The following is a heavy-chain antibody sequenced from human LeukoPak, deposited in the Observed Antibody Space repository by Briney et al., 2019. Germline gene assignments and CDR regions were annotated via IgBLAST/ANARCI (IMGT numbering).Heavy chain of an antibody. CDR2: ISSSSGTI. V-gene: IGHV3-11*01. D-gene: IGHD4-23*01. CDR3: ARDSGGGNFDF. Sequence: PGGSLRLSCAASGFIFSDYYMNWIRQSPEKGLEWVSYISSSSGTIYYADSVRDRFISSRDNAKNSLYLQMNSLRVEDTAVYFCARDSGGGNFDFWGQGILVTVSS. J-gene: IGHJ4*02. CDR1: GFIFSDYY.